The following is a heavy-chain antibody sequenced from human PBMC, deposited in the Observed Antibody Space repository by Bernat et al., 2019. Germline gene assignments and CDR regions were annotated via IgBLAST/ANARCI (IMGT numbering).Heavy chain of an antibody. Sequence: EVQLVESGGGLVQPGGSLKLSCAASGFTFSGSAMHWVRQASGKGLEWVGRIRSKANSYATAYAASVKGRFTISRDDSKNTAYLQMNSLKTEDTAVYYCTSLWFGEAPYYYYGMDVWGQGTTVTVSS. CDR1: GFTFSGSA. J-gene: IGHJ6*02. CDR2: IRSKANSYAT. D-gene: IGHD3-10*01. V-gene: IGHV3-73*01. CDR3: TSLWFGEAPYYYYGMDV.